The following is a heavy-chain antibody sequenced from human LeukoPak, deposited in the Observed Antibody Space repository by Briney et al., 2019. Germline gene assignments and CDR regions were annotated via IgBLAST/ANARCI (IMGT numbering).Heavy chain of an antibody. CDR3: ARGGITYYDFWSGYFDDAFDI. Sequence: ASVKVSCKASGYTFTSYDINWVRQATGQGLEWMGWMNPNSGNTGHAQKFQGRVTMTRNTSISTAYMELSSLRSEDTAVYYCARGGITYYDFWSGYFDDAFDIWGQGTMVTVSS. CDR1: GYTFTSYD. J-gene: IGHJ3*02. CDR2: MNPNSGNT. D-gene: IGHD3-3*01. V-gene: IGHV1-8*01.